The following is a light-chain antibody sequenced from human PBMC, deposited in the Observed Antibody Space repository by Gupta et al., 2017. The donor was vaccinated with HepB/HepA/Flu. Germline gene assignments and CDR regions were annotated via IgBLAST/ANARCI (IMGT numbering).Light chain of an antibody. CDR1: SYDIGSNN. CDR2: IND. J-gene: IGLJ1*01. V-gene: IGLV1-44*01. Sequence: QSVLTQPPSVSGTPGPRFPIACSGASYDIGSNNVNWYQRVPGTAPKLLIAINDQRPLGVSDRFSGSKSGTSASLAISALQSEDEAEYYCAAWDDGLNGYYVFGTGTQVNVL. CDR3: AAWDDGLNGYYV.